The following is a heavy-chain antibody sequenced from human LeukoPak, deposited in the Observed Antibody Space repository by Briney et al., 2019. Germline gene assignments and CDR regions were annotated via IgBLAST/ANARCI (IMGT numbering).Heavy chain of an antibody. CDR2: INPSGGST. D-gene: IGHD5-12*01. J-gene: IGHJ4*02. CDR3: ARDRSSGHEFDY. V-gene: IGHV1-46*03. CDR1: GYTFTSYY. Sequence: ASVKVSCKASGYTFTSYYMHWMRQAPGQGLEWMGIINPSGGSTSYAQKFQGRVTMTRDTSTSTVYMELSSLRSEDTAVYYCARDRSSGHEFDYWGQGTLVTVSS.